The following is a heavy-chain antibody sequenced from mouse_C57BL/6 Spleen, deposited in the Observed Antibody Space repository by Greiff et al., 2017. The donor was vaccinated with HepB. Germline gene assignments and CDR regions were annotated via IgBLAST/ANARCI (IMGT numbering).Heavy chain of an antibody. D-gene: IGHD2-10*01. V-gene: IGHV1-15*01. Sequence: QVQLQESGAELVRPGASVTLSCKASGYTFTDYEMHWVKQTPVHGLEWIGAIDPETGGTAYNQKFKGKAILTADKSSSTAYMELRSLTSEDSAVYYCTFAYYGNYGYAMDYWGQGTSVTVSS. CDR2: IDPETGGT. J-gene: IGHJ4*01. CDR3: TFAYYGNYGYAMDY. CDR1: GYTFTDYE.